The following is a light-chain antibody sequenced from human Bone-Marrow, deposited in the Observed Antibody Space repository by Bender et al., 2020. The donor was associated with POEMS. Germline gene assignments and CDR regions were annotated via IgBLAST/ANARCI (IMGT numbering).Light chain of an antibody. CDR1: SGSFASNY. CDR3: QTDEDNKVM. J-gene: IGLJ3*02. CDR2: EDD. Sequence: NLTLTQPHSVSESPGKTVTISCTRSSGSFASNYVQWYQQRPGSAPTTVIFEDDQRPSGVPDRFSASIDSSSSSASLTISGLKPEDEAVYYCQTDEDNKVMFGGGTKLTVL. V-gene: IGLV6-57*04.